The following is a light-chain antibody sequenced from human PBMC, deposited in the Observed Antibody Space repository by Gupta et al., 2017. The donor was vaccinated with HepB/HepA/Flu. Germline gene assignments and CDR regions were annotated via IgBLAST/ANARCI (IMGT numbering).Light chain of an antibody. Sequence: EIVLTQSPATLSLSAGETATLSCRASHSVTNTYFAWYQHKPGQAPRLLIYAASRRATGIPDRFSGSGSGTDFTLTISRLEPDVCAVYYCQQYGNSPPLTFGQGTKVELK. V-gene: IGKV3-20*01. CDR1: HSVTNTY. J-gene: IGKJ1*01. CDR2: AAS. CDR3: QQYGNSPPLT.